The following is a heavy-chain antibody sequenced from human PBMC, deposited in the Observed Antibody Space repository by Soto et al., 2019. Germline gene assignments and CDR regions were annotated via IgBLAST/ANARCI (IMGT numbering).Heavy chain of an antibody. J-gene: IGHJ4*02. CDR1: GFTFDDYA. CDR3: AKGVGYGSGSPLDY. CDR2: ITWNSGIL. D-gene: IGHD3-10*01. Sequence: SLRLSCAASGFTFDDYAMHCVRQSPGKGLEWVSGITWNSGILGYADSVKGRFTISRDNAKNSLFLQMNSLRAEDTALYYWAKGVGYGSGSPLDYWGKGTLVTVYS. V-gene: IGHV3-9*01.